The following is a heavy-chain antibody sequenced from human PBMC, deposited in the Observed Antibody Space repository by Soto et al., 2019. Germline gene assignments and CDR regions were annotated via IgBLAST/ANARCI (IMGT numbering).Heavy chain of an antibody. CDR2: INAGNGNT. V-gene: IGHV1-3*01. Sequence: ASVKVSCKASGYTFTSYAMHWVRQAPGQRLEWMGWINAGNGNTKYSQKFQGRVTITRDTSASTAYMELSSLRSEDTAVYYCARSHCPRGGGWLDPWGQGTLVPVSS. J-gene: IGHJ5*02. CDR1: GYTFTSYA. D-gene: IGHD3-16*01. CDR3: ARSHCPRGGGWLDP.